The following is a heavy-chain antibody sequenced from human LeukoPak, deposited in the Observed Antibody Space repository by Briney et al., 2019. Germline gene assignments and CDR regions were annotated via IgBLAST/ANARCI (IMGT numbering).Heavy chain of an antibody. CDR3: ARDRWRIVATIYSSIQIDY. V-gene: IGHV3-30-3*01. D-gene: IGHD5-12*01. CDR2: ISYDGSNK. CDR1: GLTSSSYA. J-gene: IGHJ4*02. Sequence: GGSRRPSCAASGLTSSSYAMHWVGQAPGKGLDWVEVISYDGSNKYYADSVKGRFTISRDNSKNTLYLQMNSLRAEDTAVYYCARDRWRIVATIYSSIQIDYWGQGTLITVSS.